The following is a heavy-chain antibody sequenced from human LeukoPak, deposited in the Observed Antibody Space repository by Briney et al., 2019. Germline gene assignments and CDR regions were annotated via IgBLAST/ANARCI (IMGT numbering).Heavy chain of an antibody. V-gene: IGHV3-30*18. CDR1: GFTFSSYG. D-gene: IGHD1-26*01. Sequence: PGRSLRLSCAASGFTFSSYGMHWVRQAPGKGLEWVAVISYDGSNKYYADSVKGRFSNSRDNSKNTLYLQMNSLRPEDTAVFYCAKGGGGSYLRFDYWGQGTLVTVSS. CDR3: AKGGGGSYLRFDY. J-gene: IGHJ4*02. CDR2: ISYDGSNK.